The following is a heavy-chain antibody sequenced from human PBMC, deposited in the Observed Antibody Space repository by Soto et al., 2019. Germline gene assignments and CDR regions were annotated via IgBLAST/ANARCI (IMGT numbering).Heavy chain of an antibody. CDR2: IYYSGST. CDR1: GGSISSYY. D-gene: IGHD3-10*01. Sequence: ETLSLTCTVSGGSISSYYWSWIRQPPGKGLEWIGYIYYSGSTNYNPSLKSRVTISVDTSKNQFSLKLSSVTAADTAVYYCARSRVSMVRGVIPGYYFDYWGQGTLVTVSS. V-gene: IGHV4-59*08. J-gene: IGHJ4*02. CDR3: ARSRVSMVRGVIPGYYFDY.